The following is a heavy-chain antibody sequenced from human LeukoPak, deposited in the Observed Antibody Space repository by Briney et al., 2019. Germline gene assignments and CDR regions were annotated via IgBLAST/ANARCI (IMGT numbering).Heavy chain of an antibody. J-gene: IGHJ4*02. CDR3: ASRRLSAYHQPFDY. Sequence: SETLSLTCAVYGGSFSGYYWNWIRQPPGKGLEWIGEINHSGSTNYNPSLKSRVTISVDTSKNQFSLKLSSVTAADTAVYYCASRRLSAYHQPFDYWGQGTLVTVSS. D-gene: IGHD2-21*01. CDR1: GGSFSGYY. V-gene: IGHV4-34*01. CDR2: INHSGST.